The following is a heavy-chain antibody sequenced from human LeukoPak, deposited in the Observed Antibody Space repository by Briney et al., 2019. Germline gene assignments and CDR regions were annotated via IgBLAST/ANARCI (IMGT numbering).Heavy chain of an antibody. CDR3: ARGGVRVPAASNWFDP. Sequence: SETLSLTCPVSGGSISSGGYNWSWIRQHPGKGLECIGYIYYSGSTYYNPSLKSRVTISVDTSKNQFSLKLSSVTAADTAVYYCARGGVRVPAASNWFDPWGQGTLVTVSS. CDR1: GGSISSGGYN. V-gene: IGHV4-30-4*08. J-gene: IGHJ5*02. CDR2: IYYSGST. D-gene: IGHD2-2*01.